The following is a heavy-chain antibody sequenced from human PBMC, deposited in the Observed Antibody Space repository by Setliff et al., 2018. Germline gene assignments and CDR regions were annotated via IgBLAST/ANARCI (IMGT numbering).Heavy chain of an antibody. CDR2: IYYSGST. V-gene: IGHV4-31*03. CDR3: ARDPLTTTVRHAFDI. CDR1: GGSISSGGYY. D-gene: IGHD4-4*01. J-gene: IGHJ3*02. Sequence: TLSLTCTVSGGSISSGGYYWSWIRQHPGKGLEWIGYIYYSGSTYYNPSLKSRVTISVDTSKNQFSLKLSSVTAADTAVYYCARDPLTTTVRHAFDIWGQGTMVTVSS.